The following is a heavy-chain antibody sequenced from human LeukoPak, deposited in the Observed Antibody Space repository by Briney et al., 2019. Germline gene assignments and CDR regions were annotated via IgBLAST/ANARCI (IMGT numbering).Heavy chain of an antibody. D-gene: IGHD2-2*01. V-gene: IGHV4-34*01. CDR1: GGSFSGYC. CDR3: ARSSTSYNWFDP. Sequence: SETLSLTCAVYGGSFSGYCWSWIRQPPGKGLEWIGEINHSGSTNYNPPLKSRVTISVDTSKNQFSLKLSSVTAADTAVYYCARSSTSYNWFDPWGQGTLVTVSS. J-gene: IGHJ5*02. CDR2: INHSGST.